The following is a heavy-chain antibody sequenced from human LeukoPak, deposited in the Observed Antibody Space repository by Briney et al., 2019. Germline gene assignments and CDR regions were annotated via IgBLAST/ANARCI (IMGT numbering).Heavy chain of an antibody. CDR3: ARDPGPYCSSTSCYFGNRFDP. CDR1: GGSISSGDYY. Sequence: SETLSLTCTVSGGSISSGDYYWSWIRQPPGKGLEWIGYIYYSGSTYYNPSLKSRVTISVDTSKNQFSLKLSSVTAADTAVYYCARDPGPYCSSTSCYFGNRFDPWGQGTLVTVSS. CDR2: IYYSGST. V-gene: IGHV4-30-4*08. D-gene: IGHD2-2*01. J-gene: IGHJ5*02.